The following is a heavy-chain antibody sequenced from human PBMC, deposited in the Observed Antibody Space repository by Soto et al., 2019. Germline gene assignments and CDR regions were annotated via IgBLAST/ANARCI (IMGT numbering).Heavy chain of an antibody. J-gene: IGHJ5*02. CDR1: GFTFSRYY. D-gene: IGHD1-26*01. V-gene: IGHV1-46*01. CDR2: INPSGVST. CDR3: ARDNSESNSWWFDP. Sequence: QVQLVQSGAEVKQPGASVKVSCKASGFTFSRYYMHWVRQAPGQGLEWMGLINPSGVSTNYAQKFQGRITLTRDTSTSTASMAVSSLRSEDTAVYYCARDNSESNSWWFDPWGQGTLVTVSS.